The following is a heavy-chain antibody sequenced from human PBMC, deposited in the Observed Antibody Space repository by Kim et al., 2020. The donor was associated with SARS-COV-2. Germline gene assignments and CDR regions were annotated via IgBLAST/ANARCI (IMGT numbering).Heavy chain of an antibody. CDR3: ARCIAAAGTSYYYGMDV. Sequence: GESLKISCKGSGYSFTSYWIGWVRQMPGKGLEWMGIIYPGDSDTRYSPSFQGQVTISADKSISTAYLQWSSLKASDTAMYYCARCIAAAGTSYYYGMDVWGRRTTVTVSS. CDR1: GYSFTSYW. V-gene: IGHV5-51*01. D-gene: IGHD6-13*01. J-gene: IGHJ6*02. CDR2: IYPGDSDT.